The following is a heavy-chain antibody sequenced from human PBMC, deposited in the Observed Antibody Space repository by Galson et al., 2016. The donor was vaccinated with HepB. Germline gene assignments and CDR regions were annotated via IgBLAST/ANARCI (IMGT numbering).Heavy chain of an antibody. J-gene: IGHJ4*02. CDR3: AKGWVEWLVQDHFDH. Sequence: SLRLSCAASGFTFNKYSMHWVRQAPDKGLEWVAVISYDGRNEYYGDSVKGRFTISRDNSKNSVYLQINSLRAEDTAVYYCAKGWVEWLVQDHFDHWGQGTLVTVSP. V-gene: IGHV3-30*18. CDR2: ISYDGRNE. CDR1: GFTFNKYS. D-gene: IGHD6-19*01.